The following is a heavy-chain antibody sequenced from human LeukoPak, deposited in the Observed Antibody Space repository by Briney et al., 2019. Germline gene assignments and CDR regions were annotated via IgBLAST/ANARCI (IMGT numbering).Heavy chain of an antibody. CDR1: GGSISSSSYY. CDR3: AMHTVIASSWILDY. D-gene: IGHD6-13*01. CDR2: IYYSGNT. J-gene: IGHJ4*02. V-gene: IGHV4-39*01. Sequence: SETLSLTCSVSGGSISSSSYYWGWIRQPPGKGLEWIGSIYYSGNTYNNPSLKSRVTISVDTSKNQLSLKLTSVTAADTAVYYCAMHTVIASSWILDYWGQGTLVTVSS.